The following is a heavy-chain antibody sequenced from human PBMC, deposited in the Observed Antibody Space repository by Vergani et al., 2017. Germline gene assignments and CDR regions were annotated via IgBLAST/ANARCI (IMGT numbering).Heavy chain of an antibody. V-gene: IGHV3-74*02. CDR2: MNGDGDTI. J-gene: IGHJ5*02. Sequence: EVQLVESGGGLVKPGGSLRLSCAASGFTFNEYWMHWARQVPGKGLVWGSGMNGDGDTISYADSVKGRFTISRDNAKNTLFLQMNSLRAEDTAVYYCARARKFRFGVVWENWFDPWGQGTLVTVSS. CDR3: ARARKFRFGVVWENWFDP. CDR1: GFTFNEYW. D-gene: IGHD3-3*01.